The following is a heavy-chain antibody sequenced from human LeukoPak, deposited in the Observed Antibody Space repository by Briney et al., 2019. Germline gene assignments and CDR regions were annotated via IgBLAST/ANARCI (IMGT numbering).Heavy chain of an antibody. CDR1: GFIFSSYN. D-gene: IGHD1-1*01. CDR2: ISRASESI. J-gene: IGHJ5*02. CDR3: ARGATDVTRWFDP. Sequence: GGSLRLSCAASGFIFSSYNMNWVRQAPGKGLEWASIISRASESIFYADSVKGRFTISRDNAKNSLYLQMNGLRAEDTAVYYCARGATDVTRWFDPWGQGTRVTVSS. V-gene: IGHV3-21*01.